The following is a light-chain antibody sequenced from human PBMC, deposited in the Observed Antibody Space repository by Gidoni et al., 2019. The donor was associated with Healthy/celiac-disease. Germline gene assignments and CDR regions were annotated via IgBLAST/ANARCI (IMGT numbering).Light chain of an antibody. CDR1: QSVSSY. Sequence: EIVLTQSPATLSLSPGERATLSCRASQSVSSYLAWYEQKPGQAPRLLIYDESNRATGSPAKLSGSGSGTVFTLPFSSLELEDFAVYYCQRRSNFPITFGQGTRLEIK. J-gene: IGKJ5*01. V-gene: IGKV3-11*01. CDR3: QRRSNFPIT. CDR2: DES.